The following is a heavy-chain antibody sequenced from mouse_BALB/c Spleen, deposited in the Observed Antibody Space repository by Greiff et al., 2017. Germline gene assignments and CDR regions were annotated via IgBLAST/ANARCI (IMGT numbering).Heavy chain of an antibody. Sequence: EVQGVESGGGLVKLGGSLKLSCAASGFTFSSYYMSWVRQTPEKRLELVAAINSNGGSTYYPDTVKGRFTISRDNAKNTLYLQMSSLKSEDTALYYCARAGYRYGEAWFAYWGQGTLVTVSA. CDR2: INSNGGST. CDR1: GFTFSSYY. V-gene: IGHV5-6-2*01. D-gene: IGHD2-14*01. CDR3: ARAGYRYGEAWFAY. J-gene: IGHJ3*01.